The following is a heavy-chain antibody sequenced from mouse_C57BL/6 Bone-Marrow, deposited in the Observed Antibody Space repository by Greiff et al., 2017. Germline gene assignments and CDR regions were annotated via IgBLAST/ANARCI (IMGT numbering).Heavy chain of an antibody. CDR3: AREKYGPDQAMDY. CDR2: ISNGGGST. Sequence: EVKLVESGGGLVQPGGSLKLSCAASGFTFSDYYMYWVRQTPEKRLEWVAYISNGGGSTYYPDTVKGRFTISRDNAKNTLYLQNSRLKSEETAMYYCAREKYGPDQAMDYWGQGTSVTVSS. D-gene: IGHD1-1*02. J-gene: IGHJ4*01. CDR1: GFTFSDYY. V-gene: IGHV5-12*01.